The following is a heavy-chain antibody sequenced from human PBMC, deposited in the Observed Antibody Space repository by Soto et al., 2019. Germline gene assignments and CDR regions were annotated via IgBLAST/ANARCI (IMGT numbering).Heavy chain of an antibody. CDR1: GFTFNDAW. CDR2: IKSETDGGTT. D-gene: IGHD3-9*01. CDR3: ARDGAYYDILTGYTYYYYGMDV. V-gene: IGHV3-15*07. Sequence: GGSLRLSCAASGFTFNDAWMNWVRQAPGKGLEWVGRIKSETDGGTTDYAAPVKGRFTISRDDSKNSLYLQMNSLKTEDTAVYHCARDGAYYDILTGYTYYYYGMDVWGQGTTVTV. J-gene: IGHJ6*02.